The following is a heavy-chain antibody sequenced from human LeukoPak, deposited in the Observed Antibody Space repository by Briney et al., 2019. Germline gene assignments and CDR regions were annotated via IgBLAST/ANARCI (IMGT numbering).Heavy chain of an antibody. Sequence: SETLSLTCTVSGGSISSSSYYWGWIRQPPGKGLEWIGSIYYSGSTYYNPSLKSRVTISVDTSKNQFSLKLSSVTAADTAVYYCARGMTTNYYGDWFDPSGQGTLVTVSS. V-gene: IGHV4-39*01. CDR2: IYYSGST. D-gene: IGHD5-24*01. CDR3: ARGMTTNYYGDWFDP. J-gene: IGHJ5*02. CDR1: GGSISSSSYY.